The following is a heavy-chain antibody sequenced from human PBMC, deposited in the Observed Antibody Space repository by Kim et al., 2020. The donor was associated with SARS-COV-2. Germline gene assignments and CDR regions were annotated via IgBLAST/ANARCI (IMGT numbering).Heavy chain of an antibody. J-gene: IGHJ4*02. CDR1: GGSISSGGYY. D-gene: IGHD3-22*01. CDR3: AREVEYYYDSSGYTDY. CDR2: IYYSGST. V-gene: IGHV4-31*03. Sequence: SETLSLTCTVSGGSISSGGYYWSWIRQHPGKGLEWIGYIYYSGSTYYNPSLKSRVTISVDTSKNQFSLKLSSVTAADTAVYYCAREVEYYYDSSGYTDYWGQGTLVTVSS.